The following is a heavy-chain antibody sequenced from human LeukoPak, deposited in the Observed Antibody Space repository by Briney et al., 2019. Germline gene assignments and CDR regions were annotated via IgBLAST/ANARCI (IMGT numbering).Heavy chain of an antibody. CDR2: IYTSGST. CDR3: ARDHYYYYMDV. Sequence: SETLSFTCTGSGGSISSGSYYWRWIRQPAGKGLEWIARIYTSGSTNYNPSLKSRVTISVDTSKSQCSLKLSSVTAADTAVYYCARDHYYYYMDVWGKGTTVTVSS. CDR1: GGSISSGSYY. V-gene: IGHV4-61*02. J-gene: IGHJ6*03.